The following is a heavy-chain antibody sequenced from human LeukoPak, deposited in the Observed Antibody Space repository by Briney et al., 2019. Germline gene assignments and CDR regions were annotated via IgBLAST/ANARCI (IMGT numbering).Heavy chain of an antibody. CDR2: IIPIFGTA. J-gene: IGHJ6*04. D-gene: IGHD3-10*01. Sequence: SVTVSCTASGGTFSSYAISWVRQAPGQGLEWMGGIIPIFGTANYAQKFQGRVTITADESTSTAYMELSSLRSKDTAVYYCAGGGYGSGSYFDYYYGMDVWGKGTTVTVSS. CDR3: AGGGYGSGSYFDYYYGMDV. V-gene: IGHV1-69*13. CDR1: GGTFSSYA.